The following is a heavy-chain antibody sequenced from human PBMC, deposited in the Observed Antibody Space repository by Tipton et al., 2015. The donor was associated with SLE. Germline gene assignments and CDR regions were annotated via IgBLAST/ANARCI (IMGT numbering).Heavy chain of an antibody. V-gene: IGHV4-61*02. CDR3: ARGDMVVVPAAGGGYYYYMDV. CDR2: IYTSGST. D-gene: IGHD2-2*01. CDR1: GGSISSGSYY. Sequence: TLSLTCTVSGGSISSGSYYWSWIRQPAGKGLEWIGRIYTSGSTNYNPSLKSRVTISVDTSKNQFSLKLSSVTAADTAVYYCARGDMVVVPAAGGGYYYYMDVWGKGTTVTVSS. J-gene: IGHJ6*03.